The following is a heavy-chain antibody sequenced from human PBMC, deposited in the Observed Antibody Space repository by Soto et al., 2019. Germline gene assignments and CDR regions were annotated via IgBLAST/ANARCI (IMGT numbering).Heavy chain of an antibody. CDR3: AKVREYSGYFDY. CDR1: GFTFDDYA. Sequence: DVQLVESGGGLVQPGRSLRLSCAASGFTFDDYAMHWVRQAPGKGLEWVSGISWNSGSIGYADSVKGRFTISRDNAKNSLYLQMNSLRAEDTALYYCAKVREYSGYFDYWGQGTLVTVSS. V-gene: IGHV3-9*01. CDR2: ISWNSGSI. J-gene: IGHJ4*02. D-gene: IGHD5-12*01.